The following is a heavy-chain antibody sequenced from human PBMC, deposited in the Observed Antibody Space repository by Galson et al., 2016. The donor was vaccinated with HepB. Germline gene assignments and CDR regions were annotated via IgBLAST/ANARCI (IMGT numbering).Heavy chain of an antibody. CDR1: GGSIRSGNYY. D-gene: IGHD1-26*01. J-gene: IGHJ4*02. CDR2: VDTSGST. V-gene: IGHV4-61*02. Sequence: LSLTCNVSGGSIRSGNYYWSWIRQPAGKGLEWIGRVDTSGSTSYNPSLKSRLTISVDTSKNQFSLRLNSVTATDTAVYYCATGSSGDKRRIERSFDHWGQGTLITVSS. CDR3: ATGSSGDKRRIERSFDH.